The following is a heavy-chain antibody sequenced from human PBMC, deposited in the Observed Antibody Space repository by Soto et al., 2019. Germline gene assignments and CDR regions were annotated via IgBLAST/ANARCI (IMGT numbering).Heavy chain of an antibody. CDR1: RFTLSKSP. V-gene: IGHV3-30-3*02. Sequence: GGSLRLSRAVPRFTLSKSPIHCVGQAPGKGLEWVALISGDTNTKYYADSVKGRFTISRDNSKNTLYLQMTSLRPEDTAAYYCAKELSFSCCWTEFDYWGQGT. CDR3: AKELSFSCCWTEFDY. J-gene: IGHJ4*02. D-gene: IGHD6-19*01. CDR2: ISGDTNTK.